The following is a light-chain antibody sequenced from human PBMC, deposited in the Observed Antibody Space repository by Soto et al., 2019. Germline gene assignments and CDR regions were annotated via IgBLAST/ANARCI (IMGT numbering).Light chain of an antibody. CDR2: DVN. CDR1: SSDVGGYNY. Sequence: QSVLTQPRSVSGSPGQSVTISCTGTSSDVGGYNYVSWYQQHPGKGPKLMIYDVNKRPSGVPDRFSGSKSGNTASLTISGLQVEDEADYYCCSYVGSYTYVVAAGTKV. V-gene: IGLV2-11*01. J-gene: IGLJ1*01. CDR3: CSYVGSYTYV.